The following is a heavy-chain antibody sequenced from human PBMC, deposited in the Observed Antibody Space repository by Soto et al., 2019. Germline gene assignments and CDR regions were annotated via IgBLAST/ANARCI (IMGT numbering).Heavy chain of an antibody. CDR3: ARREIQGPIDY. Sequence: QVQLQESGPGLVKPSDTLSLTCAVSGYSISSSNWWGWFRQPPGKGLEWIGYIYYSGTTSYNPSLKSRVTMSVDTSKNQFSLKLTSVTAVDTAVYYCARREIQGPIDYWGQGTLVTVSS. V-gene: IGHV4-28*01. CDR2: IYYSGTT. J-gene: IGHJ4*02. D-gene: IGHD1-26*01. CDR1: GYSISSSNW.